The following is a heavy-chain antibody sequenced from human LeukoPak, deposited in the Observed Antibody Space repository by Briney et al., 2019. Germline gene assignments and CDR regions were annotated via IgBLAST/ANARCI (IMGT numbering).Heavy chain of an antibody. CDR1: GYIFTNYA. D-gene: IGHD3-22*01. CDR3: AREEYYDTSASTNFDY. V-gene: IGHV7-4-1*02. J-gene: IGHJ4*02. CDR2: INTNTGKP. Sequence: ASVKVSCKASGYIFTNYAINWARQAPGQGLEWMGWINTNTGKPTYAQGFTGRFVFSLDTSVSTAYLQISGLKAQDTAFYYCAREEYYDTSASTNFDYWGQGTLVTVSS.